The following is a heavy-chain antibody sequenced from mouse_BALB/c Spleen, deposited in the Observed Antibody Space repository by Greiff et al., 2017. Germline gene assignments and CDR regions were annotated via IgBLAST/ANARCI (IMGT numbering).Heavy chain of an antibody. Sequence: EVKLEESGPGLVKPSQSLSLTCSVTGYSITSGYYWNCIRQFPGNKLEWMGYISYAGSNNYYPSLKNRISITHDTSKNQFFLKLNSVTTEDTATYDCEREALQLSNYAMDYWGQGTSVTVSS. D-gene: IGHD4-1*02. J-gene: IGHJ4*01. V-gene: IGHV3-6*02. CDR1: GYSITSGYY. CDR2: ISYAGSN. CDR3: EREALQLSNYAMDY.